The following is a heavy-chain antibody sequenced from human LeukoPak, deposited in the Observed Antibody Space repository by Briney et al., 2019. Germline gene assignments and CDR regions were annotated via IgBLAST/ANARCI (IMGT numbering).Heavy chain of an antibody. Sequence: PEASVKVSCKASGYTFTSYAMNWVRQAPGQGLEWMGWINTNTGNPTYAQGFTGRFVFSLDTSVSAAYLQISSLQAEDTAVYYCARDVWGSDVWGKGTTVTVSS. CDR1: GYTFTSYA. V-gene: IGHV7-4-1*02. D-gene: IGHD7-27*01. J-gene: IGHJ6*04. CDR3: ARDVWGSDV. CDR2: INTNTGNP.